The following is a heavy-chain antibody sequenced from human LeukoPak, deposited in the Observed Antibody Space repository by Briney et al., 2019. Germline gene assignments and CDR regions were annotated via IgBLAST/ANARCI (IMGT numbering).Heavy chain of an antibody. CDR1: GFTFSSYS. J-gene: IGHJ6*02. CDR3: ARAGTFSGMDV. Sequence: AGSLRLSCSASGFTFSSYSMNWVSQAPRKGLEWVSYISSSSSIIYFADSVKGRLTISRDNAKNSLYLQINILRDEDTAVYYCARAGTFSGMDVWGQGTTVTVSS. D-gene: IGHD6-13*01. CDR2: ISSSSSII. V-gene: IGHV3-48*02.